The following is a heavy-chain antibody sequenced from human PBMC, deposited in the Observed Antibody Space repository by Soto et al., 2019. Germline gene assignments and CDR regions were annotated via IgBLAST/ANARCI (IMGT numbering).Heavy chain of an antibody. CDR2: IKKDGGEK. V-gene: IGHV3-7*01. Sequence: GGSLRLSCTVCGSTLSHDGISWVRQAPWKGLEWVADIKKDGGEKYYVDSVKGPFTISRENARSSIYLQMSCLRAEDPAVYYCATISSPVDYWGQRTPVTVSS. CDR3: ATISSPVDY. CDR1: GSTLSHDG. D-gene: IGHD2-2*01. J-gene: IGHJ4*02.